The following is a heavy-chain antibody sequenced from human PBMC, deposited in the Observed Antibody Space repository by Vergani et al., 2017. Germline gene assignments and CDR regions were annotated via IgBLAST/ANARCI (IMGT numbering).Heavy chain of an antibody. V-gene: IGHV1-69*02. Sequence: QVQLVQSGAEVKKPGSSVKVSCKASGGTFSSYTISWVRQAPGQGLEWMGRIIPILGIANYAQKFQGRVTITADKSTSTAYMELSSLRSEDTAVYYCARVAVAGTWAFDIWGQGTMVTVSS. D-gene: IGHD6-19*01. J-gene: IGHJ3*02. CDR1: GGTFSSYT. CDR2: IIPILGIA. CDR3: ARVAVAGTWAFDI.